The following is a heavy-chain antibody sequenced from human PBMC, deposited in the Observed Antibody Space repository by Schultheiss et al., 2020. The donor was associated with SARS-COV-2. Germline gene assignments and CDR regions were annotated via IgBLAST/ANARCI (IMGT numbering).Heavy chain of an antibody. D-gene: IGHD6-19*01. CDR2: IYYSGST. CDR1: GGSFSGYY. CDR3: ARGKYSSGWYVEYVLGRQYGMDV. V-gene: IGHV4-34*01. J-gene: IGHJ6*02. Sequence: SQTLSLTCAVYGGSFSGYYWGWIRQPPGKGLEWIGSIYYSGSTYYNPSLKSRVTISVDTSKNQFSLKLSSVTAADTAVYYCARGKYSSGWYVEYVLGRQYGMDVWGQGTTVTVSS.